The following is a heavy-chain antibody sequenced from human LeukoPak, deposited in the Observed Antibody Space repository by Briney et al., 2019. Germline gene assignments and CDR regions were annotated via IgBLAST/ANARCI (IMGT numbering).Heavy chain of an antibody. CDR1: GFTFSSYS. CDR2: ISSSSSTI. Sequence: PGGSLRLSCAASGFTFSSYSMNWVRQAPGRGLEWVSYISSSSSTIYYADSVKGRFTISRDNAKNSLYLQMNSLRAEDTAVYYCGRHGGAFEMWGQGAMVTVSS. CDR3: GRHGGAFEM. V-gene: IGHV3-48*04. J-gene: IGHJ3*02.